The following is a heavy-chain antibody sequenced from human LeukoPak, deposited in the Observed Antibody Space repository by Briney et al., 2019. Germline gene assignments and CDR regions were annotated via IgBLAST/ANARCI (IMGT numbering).Heavy chain of an antibody. V-gene: IGHV3-11*04. Sequence: PSETLSLTCTVSGGSISSSGYYWGWIRQAPGKGLEWVSYISSSGSTRYYADSVKGRFTISRDNAKNSLYLQMNSLRAEDTAVYYCARDYDSSGYNYWGQGTLVTVSS. CDR2: ISSSGSTR. D-gene: IGHD3-22*01. CDR1: GGSISSSGYY. CDR3: ARDYDSSGYNY. J-gene: IGHJ4*02.